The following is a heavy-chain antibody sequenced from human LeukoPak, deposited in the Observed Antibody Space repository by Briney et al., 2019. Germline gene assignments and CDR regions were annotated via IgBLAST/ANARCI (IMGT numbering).Heavy chain of an antibody. CDR3: ARDPSTRARYFDL. CDR1: GFTFSSYS. J-gene: IGHJ2*01. Sequence: GGSLRLSCAASGFTFSSYSMNWVRQAPGKGLEWVSSISSSSSYIYYADSVKGRFTISRDNAKNSLYLQMNSLRAEDTAVYYCARDPSTRARYFDLWGRGTLVTVSS. V-gene: IGHV3-21*01. CDR2: ISSSSSYI. D-gene: IGHD3-3*02.